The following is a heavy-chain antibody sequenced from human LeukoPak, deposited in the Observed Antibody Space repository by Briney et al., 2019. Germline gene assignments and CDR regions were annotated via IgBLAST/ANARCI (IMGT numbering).Heavy chain of an antibody. J-gene: IGHJ5*02. CDR1: GGSISSYY. CDR2: IYYSGST. Sequence: SETLSLTCTVSGGSISSYYWSWIRQPPGKGLEWIGYIYYSGSTNYNPSLKSRVTISVDTSKNHFSLKLSSVTAADTAVYYCATGGGWHTEFDPWGQGTLVTVSS. D-gene: IGHD6-19*01. CDR3: ATGGGWHTEFDP. V-gene: IGHV4-59*01.